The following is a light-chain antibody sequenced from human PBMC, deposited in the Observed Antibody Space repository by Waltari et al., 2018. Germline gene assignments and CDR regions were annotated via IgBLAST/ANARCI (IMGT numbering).Light chain of an antibody. CDR2: HKN. CDR1: SLRSYS. J-gene: IGLJ2*01. Sequence: SSELTQDPSVSVALGQTVRITCQGDSLRSYSASWYQQKQGQAPVIVIYHKNNRPSGIPDRFSGSNSGNTASLTITGSQAEDEADYYCNSRDSSGSHVVFGGGTKLTVL. V-gene: IGLV3-19*01. CDR3: NSRDSSGSHVV.